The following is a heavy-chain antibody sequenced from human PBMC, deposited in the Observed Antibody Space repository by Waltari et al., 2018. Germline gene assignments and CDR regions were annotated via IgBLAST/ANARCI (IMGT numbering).Heavy chain of an antibody. Sequence: EVQLLESGGGLVQPGGSLRLSCAASGFTFSSYAMSWVRQAPGKGLEWVSAISGSGGSTYYADSVKGRFTNSRDNSKNTLYLQMNSLRAEDTAVYYCAKGPWDIVVVVAAPTGWFDPWGQGTLVTVSS. J-gene: IGHJ5*02. V-gene: IGHV3-23*01. D-gene: IGHD2-15*01. CDR1: GFTFSSYA. CDR3: AKGPWDIVVVVAAPTGWFDP. CDR2: ISGSGGST.